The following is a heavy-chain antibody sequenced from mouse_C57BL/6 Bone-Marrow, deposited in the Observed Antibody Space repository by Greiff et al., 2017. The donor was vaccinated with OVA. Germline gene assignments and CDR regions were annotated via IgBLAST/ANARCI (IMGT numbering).Heavy chain of an antibody. V-gene: IGHV7-1*01. J-gene: IGHJ1*03. Sequence: EVKLVESGGGLVQSGRSLRLSCATSGFTFSDFYMEWVRQAPGKGLEWIAASRNKANDYKTEYSASVKGRFIVSRDTSQSSLYLQMNALRAEDTATYYCARDDYYWYFDVWGTGTTVTVSS. CDR3: ARDDYYWYFDV. CDR1: GFTFSDFY. CDR2: SRNKANDYKT.